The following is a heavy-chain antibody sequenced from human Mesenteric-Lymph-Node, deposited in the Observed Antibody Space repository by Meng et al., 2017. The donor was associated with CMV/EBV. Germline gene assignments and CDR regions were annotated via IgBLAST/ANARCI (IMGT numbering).Heavy chain of an antibody. D-gene: IGHD2-21*01. J-gene: IGHJ4*02. CDR2: IYNDTTT. CDR1: GFTVSSNY. Sequence: GGSLRLSCAASGFTVSSNYMTWVRQAPGKGLECVSLIYNDTTTYYADSVKGRFTISRDNSKNTLYLQMNSLRAEDTAVYYCARGLAYCGGDCYLTLGHWGQGTLVTVSS. CDR3: ARGLAYCGGDCYLTLGH. V-gene: IGHV3-66*02.